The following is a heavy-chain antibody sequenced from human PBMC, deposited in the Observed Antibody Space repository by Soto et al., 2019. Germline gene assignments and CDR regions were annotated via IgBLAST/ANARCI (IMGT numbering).Heavy chain of an antibody. D-gene: IGHD1-20*01. CDR1: GDSVSSNSAA. CDR2: TYYRSKWYN. J-gene: IGHJ6*02. Sequence: SQTLSLTCAISGDSVSSNSAAWNWIRQSPSRGLEWLGRTYYRSKWYNDYAVSVKSRITINPDTSKNQFSLQLNSVTPEDTAMYYCVRTARNYNYNDMDVWGQGTTVTVSS. CDR3: VRTARNYNYNDMDV. V-gene: IGHV6-1*01.